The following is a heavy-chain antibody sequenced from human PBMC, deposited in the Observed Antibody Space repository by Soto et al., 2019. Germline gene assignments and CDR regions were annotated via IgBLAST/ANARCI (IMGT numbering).Heavy chain of an antibody. V-gene: IGHV4-39*01. CDR1: GGSISSSSYY. J-gene: IGHJ4*02. D-gene: IGHD3-10*01. CDR2: IYYSGST. CDR3: ARKGAGRGGSDY. Sequence: QLQLQESGPGLVKPSETLSLTCTVSGGSISSSSYYWGWIRQPPGKGLEWIGSIYYSGSTYYNPSLKSRVTISVDTSKNQFSLKLSSVTAADTAVYYCARKGAGRGGSDYWGQGTLVTVSS.